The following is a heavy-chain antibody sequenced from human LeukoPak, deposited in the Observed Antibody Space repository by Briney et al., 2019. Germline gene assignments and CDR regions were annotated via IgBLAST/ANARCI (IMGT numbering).Heavy chain of an antibody. Sequence: SETLSLTCTVSGGSISSSSYYWSWIRQPPGKGLEWIGYIYYSGSTNYNPSLKSRVTISVDTSKNQFSLKLSSVTAADTAVYYCARAPSSGWTTDAFDIWGQGTMVTVSS. CDR3: ARAPSSGWTTDAFDI. CDR1: GGSISSSSYY. V-gene: IGHV4-61*05. J-gene: IGHJ3*02. CDR2: IYYSGST. D-gene: IGHD6-19*01.